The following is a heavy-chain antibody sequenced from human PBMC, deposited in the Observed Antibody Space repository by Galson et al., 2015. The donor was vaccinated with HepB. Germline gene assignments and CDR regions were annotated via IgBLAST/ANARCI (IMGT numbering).Heavy chain of an antibody. D-gene: IGHD3-3*01. CDR3: ANLIPGSGRPDF. V-gene: IGHV4-38-2*01. CDR1: GYSISSGYY. CDR2: IYHSGST. J-gene: IGHJ4*02. Sequence: ETLSLTCAVSGYSISSGYYWGWIRQPPGKGLEWIGSIYHSGSTYYNPSLKSRVTISVDTSKNQFSLKLSSVTAADTAVYYCANLIPGSGRPDFWGQGTLVTVSS.